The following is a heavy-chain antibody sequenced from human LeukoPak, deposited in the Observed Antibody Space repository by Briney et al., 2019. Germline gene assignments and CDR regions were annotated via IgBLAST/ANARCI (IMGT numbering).Heavy chain of an antibody. D-gene: IGHD3-22*01. J-gene: IGHJ5*02. Sequence: SSETLSLTCTVSGGSISSYYWSWIRQPPGKGLEWIGYIYYSGSTNYNPSLKSRVTISVDTSKNQFSLKLSSVTAADTAVYYCARLEAYYYDSSGYSLGWFDPWGQGTLVTVSS. CDR2: IYYSGST. V-gene: IGHV4-59*01. CDR3: ARLEAYYYDSSGYSLGWFDP. CDR1: GGSISSYY.